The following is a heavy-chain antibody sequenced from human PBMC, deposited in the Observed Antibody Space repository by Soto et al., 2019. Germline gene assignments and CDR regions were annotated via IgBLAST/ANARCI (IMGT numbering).Heavy chain of an antibody. CDR2: IWYDGSNK. D-gene: IGHD3-10*01. CDR1: GFTFSSYG. CDR3: ARAFIGELPYYYYGMDV. J-gene: IGHJ6*02. V-gene: IGHV3-33*01. Sequence: LRLSCAASGFTFSSYGMHWVRQAPGKGLEWVAVIWYDGSNKYYADSVKGRFTISRDNSKNTLYLQMNSLRAEDTAVYYCARAFIGELPYYYYGMDVWGQGTTVTVSS.